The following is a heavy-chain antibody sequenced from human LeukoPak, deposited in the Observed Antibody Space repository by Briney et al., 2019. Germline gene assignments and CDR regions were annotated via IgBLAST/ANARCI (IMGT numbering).Heavy chain of an antibody. D-gene: IGHD5-12*01. CDR1: GFTFSDYY. J-gene: IGHJ4*02. CDR2: ISSSGSTI. V-gene: IGHV3-11*04. Sequence: PGGSLRLSCAASGFTFSDYYMTRIRQAPGKGLEWVSYISSSGSTIYYADSVKGRFTISRDNAMNSLYLQMSSLRAEDTAVYYCARVRDSGYDWGYYFDYWGQGTLVTVSS. CDR3: ARVRDSGYDWGYYFDY.